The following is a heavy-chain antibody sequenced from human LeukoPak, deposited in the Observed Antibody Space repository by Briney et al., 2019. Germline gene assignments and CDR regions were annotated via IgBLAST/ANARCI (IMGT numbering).Heavy chain of an antibody. Sequence: GGSLRLSCAASGFTLSSCAMSWVRQAPGKGLEWVSLISGSGDSRYYADSVKGRFTISRDNAKNTLWLQMNSLRAEDTAVYYCAKGVTTVRIYYHGMDVWGQGTTVTVSS. CDR3: AKGVTTVRIYYHGMDV. V-gene: IGHV3-23*01. CDR1: GFTLSSCA. D-gene: IGHD4-17*01. CDR2: ISGSGDSR. J-gene: IGHJ6*02.